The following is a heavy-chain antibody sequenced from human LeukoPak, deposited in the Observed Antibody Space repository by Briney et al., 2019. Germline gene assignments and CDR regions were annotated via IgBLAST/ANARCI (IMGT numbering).Heavy chain of an antibody. Sequence: GESLKISCKVSGYILTNNWIGWVRQVPGKGLEWMGLIYPGYSDAKYSPSLQGQVTFSVDKSISTAYLQWSSLKASDTAMYYCARRWGTYDILTGYYRDQDAFDIWGQGTMVTVSS. CDR2: IYPGYSDA. J-gene: IGHJ3*02. D-gene: IGHD3-9*01. CDR1: GYILTNNW. V-gene: IGHV5-51*01. CDR3: ARRWGTYDILTGYYRDQDAFDI.